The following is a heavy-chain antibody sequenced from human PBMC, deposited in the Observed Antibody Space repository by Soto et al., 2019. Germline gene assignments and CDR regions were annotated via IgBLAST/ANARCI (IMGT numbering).Heavy chain of an antibody. CDR2: IKQDGSEK. CDR1: GFTFSGYW. V-gene: IGHV3-7*01. J-gene: IGHJ3*02. CDR3: ARGGHCRTTSCHTSSSAFEI. Sequence: VGSLRLSCAASGFTFSGYWMSWVRQAPGKGLEWVANIKQDGSEKYYVESLKGRFTISRDNAQKSLYLQVNSLRVEDTAVYYCARGGHCRTTSCHTSSSAFEIWGQGKVVTV. D-gene: IGHD2-2*02.